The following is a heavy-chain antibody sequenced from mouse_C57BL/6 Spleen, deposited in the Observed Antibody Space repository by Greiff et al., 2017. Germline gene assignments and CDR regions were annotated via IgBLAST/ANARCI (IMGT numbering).Heavy chain of an antibody. CDR1: GYTFTDYE. V-gene: IGHV1-15*01. CDR2: IDPETGGT. J-gene: IGHJ4*01. D-gene: IGHD2-1*01. Sequence: VQLQESGAELVRPGASVTLSCKASGYTFTDYEMHWVKQTPVHGLEWIGAIDPETGGTAYNQKFKGKAILTADKSSSTAYMELRSLTSEDSAVYYCTRQIYYGNYYYAMDYWGQGTSVTVSS. CDR3: TRQIYYGNYYYAMDY.